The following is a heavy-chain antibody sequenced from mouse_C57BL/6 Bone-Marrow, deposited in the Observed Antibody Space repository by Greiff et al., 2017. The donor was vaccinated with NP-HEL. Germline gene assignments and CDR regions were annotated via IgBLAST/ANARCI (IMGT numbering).Heavy chain of an antibody. CDR2: IDPSDSYT. CDR3: ARDYSNYLSAMDY. V-gene: IGHV1-50*01. Sequence: VQLQQPGAELVKPGASVKLSCKASGYTFTSYWMQWVKQRPGQGLEWIGEIDPSDSYTNYNQKFKGKATLTVDTSSSTAYMQLSSLTSADSAVYYCARDYSNYLSAMDYWGQGTSVTVSS. J-gene: IGHJ4*01. D-gene: IGHD2-5*01. CDR1: GYTFTSYW.